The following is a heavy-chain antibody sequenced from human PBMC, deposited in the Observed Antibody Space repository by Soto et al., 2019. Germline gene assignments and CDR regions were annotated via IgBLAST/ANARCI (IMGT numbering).Heavy chain of an antibody. CDR3: ARGAYDSYYDRSFDY. D-gene: IGHD3-22*01. V-gene: IGHV4-30-2*01. Sequence: PSETLSLTCAVSGGSISSGGYSWSWIRQPPGKGLEWIGYIYHTGSTYYNPSLKSRVTISVDRSKNQFSLKLSSVTAADTAVYYCARGAYDSYYDRSFDYWGQGTLVTVSS. J-gene: IGHJ4*02. CDR1: GGSISSGGYS. CDR2: IYHTGST.